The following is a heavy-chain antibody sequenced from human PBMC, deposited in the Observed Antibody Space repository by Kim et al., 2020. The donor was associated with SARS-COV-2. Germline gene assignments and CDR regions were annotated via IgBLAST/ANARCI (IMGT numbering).Heavy chain of an antibody. CDR2: IYYSGST. V-gene: IGHV4-31*03. J-gene: IGHJ4*02. CDR1: GGSISSGGYY. D-gene: IGHD2-15*01. Sequence: SETLSLTCTVSGGSISSGGYYWSWIRQHPGKGLEWIGYIYYSGSTYYNPSLKSRVTISVDTSKNQFSLKLSSVTAADTAVYYCARESVVVAATWYFDYWGQGTLVTVSS. CDR3: ARESVVVAATWYFDY.